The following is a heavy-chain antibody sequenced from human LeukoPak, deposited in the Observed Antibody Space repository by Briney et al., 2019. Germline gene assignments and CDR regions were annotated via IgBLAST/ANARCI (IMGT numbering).Heavy chain of an antibody. CDR3: ARGRNVVTTSGYFDY. CDR1: SFTFTNYA. Sequence: GGSLRLSCAASSFTFTNYAMHWVRQAPGKGLEWVATISYDGDNKYYADSLRGRFTISRDNSKNTLYLQMNSLRLEDTAVYYCARGRNVVTTSGYFDYWGQGTLVTVSS. CDR2: ISYDGDNK. V-gene: IGHV3-30-3*01. J-gene: IGHJ4*02. D-gene: IGHD4-17*01.